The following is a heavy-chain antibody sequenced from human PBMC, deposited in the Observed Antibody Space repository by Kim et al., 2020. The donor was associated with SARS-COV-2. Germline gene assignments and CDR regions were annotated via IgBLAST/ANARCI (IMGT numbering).Heavy chain of an antibody. CDR3: ASGVNFDY. J-gene: IGHJ4*02. CDR2: IRIKANSYAT. V-gene: IGHV3-73*01. CDR1: GFTFSGSA. Sequence: GGSLRLSCAASGFTFSGSAMHWVRQASGKGLEWVGRIRIKANSYATAYAASVKGRFTISRDDSKNTAYLQMNSLKTEDTAVYYCASGVNFDYWGQGTLVTVSS. D-gene: IGHD3-10*01.